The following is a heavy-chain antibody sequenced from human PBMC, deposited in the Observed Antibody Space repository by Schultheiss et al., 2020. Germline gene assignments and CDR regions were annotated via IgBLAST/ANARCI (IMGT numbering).Heavy chain of an antibody. V-gene: IGHV3-21*01. CDR2: ISSSSSYI. D-gene: IGHD5-24*01. CDR1: GFTFSSYS. CDR3: ARDPGEMATDDAFDI. J-gene: IGHJ3*02. Sequence: GGSLRLSCAASGFTFSSYSMNWVRQAPGKGLEWVSSISSSSSYIYYADSVKGRFTISRDNAKNSLYLQMNSLRAEDTAVYYCARDPGEMATDDAFDIWGQGIMVTVSS.